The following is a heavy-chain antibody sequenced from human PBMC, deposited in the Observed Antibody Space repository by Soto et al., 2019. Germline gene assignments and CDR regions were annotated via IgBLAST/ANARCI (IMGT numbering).Heavy chain of an antibody. CDR1: GFTFSSYA. V-gene: IGHV3-23*01. CDR2: ISGSGGST. Sequence: GGSLRLSCAASGFTFSSYAMSWVRQAPGKGLEWVSAISGSGGSTYYADSVKGRFTISRDNSKNTLYPQMNSLRAEDTAVYYCAAPPPYSSSWSFDYWGQGTLVTVSS. CDR3: AAPPPYSSSWSFDY. D-gene: IGHD6-13*01. J-gene: IGHJ4*02.